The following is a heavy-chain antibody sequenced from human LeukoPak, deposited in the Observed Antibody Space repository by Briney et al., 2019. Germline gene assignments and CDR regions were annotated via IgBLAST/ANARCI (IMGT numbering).Heavy chain of an antibody. J-gene: IGHJ6*03. CDR1: GVTFSSYS. CDR2: ISSSSSTI. CDR3: ARDRRDYYYYMDV. V-gene: IGHV3-48*01. Sequence: GGALRLSCAASGVTFSSYSMNGGREAPGEGGEWGSYISSSSSTIYYADSVKGRFTISRDNAKNSLYLQMNSLRAEDTAVYYCARDRRDYYYYMDVWGKGTTVTVSS.